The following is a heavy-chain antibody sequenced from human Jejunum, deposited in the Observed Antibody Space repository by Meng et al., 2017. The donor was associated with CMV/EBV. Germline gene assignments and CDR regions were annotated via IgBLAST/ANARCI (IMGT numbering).Heavy chain of an antibody. CDR3: ARPIVSTGRYYGLDY. Sequence: GETFNNFNINWVRQAPGQGLEWMGRIIPILGLTKYAQKFQDRVSITADKSMNVAYMEMSSLRSEDTAVYYCARPIVSTGRYYGLDYWGKGTLGT. D-gene: IGHD1-26*01. J-gene: IGHJ4*02. V-gene: IGHV1-69*02. CDR2: IIPILGLT. CDR1: GETFNNFN.